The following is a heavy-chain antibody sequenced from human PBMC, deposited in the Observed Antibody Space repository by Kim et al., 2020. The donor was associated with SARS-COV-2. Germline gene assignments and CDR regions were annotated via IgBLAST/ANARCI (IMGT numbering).Heavy chain of an antibody. V-gene: IGHV1-2*02. CDR2: ISPKSGVP. D-gene: IGHD3-16*02. CDR3: ARGGLVDVVLRDANWFAP. J-gene: IGHJ5*02. CDR1: GYTFTTYY. Sequence: ASVKVSCKASGYTFTTYYIDWVRQAPGQGLEWMGWISPKSGVPYYAPEFRGRVNMTRDTTIGTAYLEVTSLKSGDTATYYCARGGLVDVVLRDANWFAPWGQGTLVTVSS.